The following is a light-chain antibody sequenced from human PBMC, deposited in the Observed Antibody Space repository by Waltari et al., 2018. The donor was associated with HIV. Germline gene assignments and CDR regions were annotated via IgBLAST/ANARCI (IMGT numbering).Light chain of an antibody. CDR1: TSNTRAGIV. J-gene: IGLJ3*02. V-gene: IGLV1-40*01. Sequence: QSLLTQSPSVSATPGQRITISCTGNTSNTRAGIVVHWYRQLPGTAPRLLIFANSSRPSGVPDRSSGSKSTASASLAITGLQAEDEGYYYCQSSDIRLHGLWVFGGGTKVTVL. CDR2: ANS. CDR3: QSSDIRLHGLWV.